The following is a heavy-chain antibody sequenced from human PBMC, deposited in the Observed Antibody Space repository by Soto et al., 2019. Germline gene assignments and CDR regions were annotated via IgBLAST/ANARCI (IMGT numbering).Heavy chain of an antibody. CDR1: GFTFSDSY. D-gene: IGHD5-12*01. CDR3: ARRDGYNYFDF. V-gene: IGHV3-11*06. CDR2: ISSTSSFT. Sequence: QVQLLESGGGLVKPGGSPRLSCVASGFTFSDSYMSWVRQAPGKGLEWVSYISSTSSFTDYAESVKGRFIISRDNAKNSLFLQMNSLRAEDTALYYCARRDGYNYFDFWGPGTLVSVSS. J-gene: IGHJ4*02.